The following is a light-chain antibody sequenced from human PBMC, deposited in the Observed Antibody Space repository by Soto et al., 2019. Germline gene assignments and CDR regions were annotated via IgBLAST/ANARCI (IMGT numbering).Light chain of an antibody. CDR1: SSDVGGYNY. J-gene: IGLJ2*01. CDR2: DVS. V-gene: IGLV2-14*01. CDR3: SSYTSSSTLE. Sequence: QSALTQPASVSGSPGQSITISCTGTSSDVGGYNYVSWYQQHPGKAPKLMIYDVSNRPSGVSNRFSGSKSGNTASLTISGLQAEDEADYYCSSYTSSSTLEFVGGTKVTVL.